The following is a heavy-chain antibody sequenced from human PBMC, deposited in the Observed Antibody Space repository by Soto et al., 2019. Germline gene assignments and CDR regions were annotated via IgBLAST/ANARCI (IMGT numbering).Heavy chain of an antibody. CDR3: GRGGFSTNWRFDY. CDR2: IWFGGATK. D-gene: IGHD6-13*01. V-gene: IGHV3-33*01. CDR1: GFTFSDYA. Sequence: QVQLVESGGGVVQPGRSLRLSCAASGFTFSDYAMHWVRQAPGKGLEWVASIWFGGATKYYADSVKGRFTISRDNSKNTVYLQMNSLRAEDSALYHCGRGGFSTNWRFDYWGQGTLVAVSS. J-gene: IGHJ4*02.